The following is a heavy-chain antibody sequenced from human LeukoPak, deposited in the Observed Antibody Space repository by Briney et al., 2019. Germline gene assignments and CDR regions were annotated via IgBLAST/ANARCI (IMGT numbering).Heavy chain of an antibody. J-gene: IGHJ4*02. Sequence: SETLSLTCAVSGGSFSDYYWGWIRQPPGKGLEWIGSLYHSGNTYYNPSLKSRVTMLVDTSKNQFSLRLSSVTAADTAVYYCARNEYYDSWSGYLGYFDYWGQGTLVTVSS. CDR1: GGSFSDYY. CDR3: ARNEYYDSWSGYLGYFDY. CDR2: LYHSGNT. V-gene: IGHV4-38-2*01. D-gene: IGHD3-3*01.